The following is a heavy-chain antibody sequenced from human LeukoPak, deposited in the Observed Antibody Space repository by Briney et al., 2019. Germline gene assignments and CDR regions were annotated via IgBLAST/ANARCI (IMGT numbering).Heavy chain of an antibody. Sequence: GGSLRLSCAASGFTISNYKMNWVRQAPGKGLEWVSSISSSSSAIYYADSVKGRFTISRDIAKNSLNLQMNSLRAEDTALYYCAREADSAFDIWGQGTMVTVSS. CDR3: AREADSAFDI. CDR1: GFTISNYK. V-gene: IGHV3-48*01. J-gene: IGHJ3*02. CDR2: ISSSSSAI.